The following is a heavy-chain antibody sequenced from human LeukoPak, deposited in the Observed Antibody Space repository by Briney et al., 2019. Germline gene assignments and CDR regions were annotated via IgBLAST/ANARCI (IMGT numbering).Heavy chain of an antibody. CDR3: TRGQIQQWLFYGRDV. J-gene: IGHJ6*02. D-gene: IGHD5-18*01. Sequence: GGSLRLSCTASGFTFGDHAMRWARQAPGKGREWVGLIRSKTYGGTTEYAASVKGRFTISRDDSQSSAHRQMNSQKTEDTAVYYVTRGQIQQWLFYGRDVWGQGTTVTVSS. V-gene: IGHV3-49*04. CDR2: IRSKTYGGTT. CDR1: GFTFGDHA.